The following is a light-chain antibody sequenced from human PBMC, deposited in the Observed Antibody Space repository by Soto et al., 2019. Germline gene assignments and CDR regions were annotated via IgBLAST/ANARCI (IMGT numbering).Light chain of an antibody. V-gene: IGKV3-11*01. CDR3: QQRNIWPPVT. CDR1: PSVTNY. J-gene: IGKJ5*01. Sequence: EIVLTQSPATLSLSPGERATLSCRASPSVTNYLAWYRQKPGQPPRLLIYGAFNRAAGIPARFSGSGSGTDFTLTISSLEPEDSAVYYCQQRNIWPPVTFGQGTRLEIK. CDR2: GAF.